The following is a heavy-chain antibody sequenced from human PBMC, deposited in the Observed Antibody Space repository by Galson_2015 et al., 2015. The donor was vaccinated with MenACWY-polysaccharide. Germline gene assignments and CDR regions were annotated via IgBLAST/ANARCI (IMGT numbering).Heavy chain of an antibody. CDR2: ISGSGGST. CDR1: GFTFSSYA. Sequence: SLRLSCAVSGFTFSSYAMSWVRQAPGKGLEWVSAISGSGGSTYYADSVKGRFTISRDSSKNTLYLQMNSLRAEDTAVYYCAKQLDITIFGVVMKYYFDYWGQGTLVTVSS. J-gene: IGHJ4*02. V-gene: IGHV3-23*01. CDR3: AKQLDITIFGVVMKYYFDY. D-gene: IGHD3-3*01.